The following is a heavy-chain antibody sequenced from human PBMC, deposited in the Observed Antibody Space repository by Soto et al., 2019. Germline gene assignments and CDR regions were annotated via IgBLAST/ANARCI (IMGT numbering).Heavy chain of an antibody. D-gene: IGHD6-6*01. CDR3: ARELVAPRPGDAFDI. J-gene: IGHJ3*02. CDR1: GYTFTSNG. V-gene: IGHV1-18*01. CDR2: ISAYNGNT. Sequence: GASVKVSCKASGYTFTSNGISWVRQAPGQGLEWMGWISAYNGNTNYAQKLQGRVTMTTDTSTSTAYMELRSLRSDDTAVYYCARELVAPRPGDAFDIWGQGTMVTVSS.